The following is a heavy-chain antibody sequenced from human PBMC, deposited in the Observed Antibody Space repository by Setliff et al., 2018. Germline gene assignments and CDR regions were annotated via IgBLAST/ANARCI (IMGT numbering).Heavy chain of an antibody. V-gene: IGHV1-18*01. CDR2: INPNSGNT. Sequence: ASVKVSCKASGYNFSRYCISYVITWVRQAPGQGLEWMGWINPNSGNTDYAQKFQGRVSMTADTSTSTAYMELRGLRSDDTAIYYCAGNIVPLNWGQGTLVTVSS. D-gene: IGHD5-12*01. CDR1: GYNFSRYC. J-gene: IGHJ4*02. CDR3: AGNIVPLN.